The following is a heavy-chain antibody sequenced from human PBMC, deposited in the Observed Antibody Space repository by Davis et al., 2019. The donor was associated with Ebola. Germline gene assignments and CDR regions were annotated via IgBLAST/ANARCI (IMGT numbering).Heavy chain of an antibody. CDR2: IDPSDSYT. J-gene: IGHJ6*02. CDR1: GYSFTSYW. D-gene: IGHD3-22*01. Sequence: VESLKISCKGSGYSFTSYWISWVRQMPGKGLEWMGRIDPSDSYTNYSPSFQGHVSISIDKSTRTAYLQWSSLEASDTAMYFWARRRNLHNYYDGDMDVWGQGTTVTVSS. V-gene: IGHV5-10-1*01. CDR3: ARRRNLHNYYDGDMDV.